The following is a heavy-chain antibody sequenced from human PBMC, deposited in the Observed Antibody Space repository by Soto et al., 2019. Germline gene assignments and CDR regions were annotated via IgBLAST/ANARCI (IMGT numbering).Heavy chain of an antibody. J-gene: IGHJ4*02. CDR2: INTGNGKT. CDR1: GYTFTYYA. Sequence: ASVKVSCNTSGYTFTYYARHRVRQAPGQGLEWMGWINTGNGKTKYSQNFQGRLTITRDTSATTLYMQLSSLRSEDTTVYYCVRFSGIPVWGQGTLVTVSS. D-gene: IGHD1-1*01. V-gene: IGHV1-3*04. CDR3: VRFSGIPV.